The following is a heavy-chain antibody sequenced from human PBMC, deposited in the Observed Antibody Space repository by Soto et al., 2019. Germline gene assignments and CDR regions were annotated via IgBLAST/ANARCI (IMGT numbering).Heavy chain of an antibody. D-gene: IGHD3-22*01. CDR3: ARYFYESSDYSTWDYGMDV. CDR1: GFSLSTSGVV. J-gene: IGHJ6*02. CDR2: IYWDDDK. V-gene: IGHV2-5*02. Sequence: QITLKESGPTLVKPTQTLTLTCTLSGFSLSTSGVVVGRIRQTPEKALEWLALIYWDDDKRYSPSLKSRLTTRKDTSKNQVVLTMTNMDPVDTATYYCARYFYESSDYSTWDYGMDVWGQGTTVNVSS.